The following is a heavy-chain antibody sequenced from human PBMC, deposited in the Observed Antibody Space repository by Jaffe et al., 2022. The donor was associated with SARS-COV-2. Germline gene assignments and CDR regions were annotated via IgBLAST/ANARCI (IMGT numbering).Heavy chain of an antibody. CDR1: GFTFSSYD. CDR3: ARDRLLRSRRYYGMDV. V-gene: IGHV3-13*01. D-gene: IGHD2-15*01. J-gene: IGHJ6*02. CDR2: IGTAGDT. Sequence: EVQLVESGGGLVQPGGSLRLSCAASGFTFSSYDMHWVRQATGKGLEWVSAIGTAGDTYYPGSVKGRFTISRENAKNSLYLQMNSLRAGDTAVYYCARDRLLRSRRYYGMDVWGQGTTVTVSS.